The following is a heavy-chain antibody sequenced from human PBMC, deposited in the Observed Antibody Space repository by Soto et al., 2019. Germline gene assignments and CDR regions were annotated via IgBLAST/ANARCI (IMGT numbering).Heavy chain of an antibody. Sequence: EVQLLESGGGLVQPGGSLRLSCAASGFTFSSYAMSWVRQAPGKGLEWVAVISGRDGNKYYADSVKGRFTISRDNSKNTLYLQMNSLRAEDTAVYYCAKLGGVAVAVASTALFEYWGQGTLVTVSS. CDR2: ISGRDGNK. CDR1: GFTFSSYA. CDR3: AKLGGVAVAVASTALFEY. J-gene: IGHJ4*02. V-gene: IGHV3-23*01. D-gene: IGHD6-19*01.